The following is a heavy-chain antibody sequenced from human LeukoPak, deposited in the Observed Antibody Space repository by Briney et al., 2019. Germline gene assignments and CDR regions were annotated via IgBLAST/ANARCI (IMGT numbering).Heavy chain of an antibody. CDR2: IYHSGST. Sequence: SETLSLTCTVSGGSISSGSYYWGWIRQPPGKGLEWTATIYHSGSTYYNPSLKSRVSIPVDTSKTQFSLKLSSVTAADTAVYYCARATNYDTLFDIWGQGTMVTVSS. D-gene: IGHD3-22*01. CDR3: ARATNYDTLFDI. J-gene: IGHJ3*02. CDR1: GGSISSGSYY. V-gene: IGHV4-39*07.